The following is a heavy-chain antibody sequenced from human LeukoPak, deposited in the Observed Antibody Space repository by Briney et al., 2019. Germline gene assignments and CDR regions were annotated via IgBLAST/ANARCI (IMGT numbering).Heavy chain of an antibody. CDR2: INHSGST. CDR1: GGSFSGYY. V-gene: IGHV4-34*01. CDR3: ARDRYNWNEGIDY. Sequence: SETLSLTCAVYGGSFSGYYWSWIRQPPGKGLEWIGEINHSGSTNYNPSLKSRVTISVDTSKNQFSLKLSSVTAADTAVYYCARDRYNWNEGIDYWGQGTLVTVSS. J-gene: IGHJ4*02. D-gene: IGHD1-1*01.